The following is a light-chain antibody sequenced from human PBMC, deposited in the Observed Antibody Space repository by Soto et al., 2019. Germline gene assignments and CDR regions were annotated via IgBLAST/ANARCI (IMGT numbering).Light chain of an antibody. CDR1: SSDVGGYNY. V-gene: IGLV2-14*01. CDR3: SSYTSRSALYV. Sequence: QSALTQPASVSGSPGQSITISCTGTSSDVGGYNYVSWYQQHPDKAPKLMIYEVSNRPSGVSNRFSGSKSGNTACLTISGLQAEDEADYYCSSYTSRSALYVFGTGTKVTVL. CDR2: EVS. J-gene: IGLJ1*01.